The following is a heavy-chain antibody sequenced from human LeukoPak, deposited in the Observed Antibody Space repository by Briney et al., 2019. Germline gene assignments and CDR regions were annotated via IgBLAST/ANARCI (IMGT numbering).Heavy chain of an antibody. CDR3: ARGPYYDFWSGYPSHYFDY. CDR1: GGSFSGYY. Sequence: SSETLSLTCAVYGGSFSGYYWRWIRQPPGKGLEWIGEINHSGSTNYNPPLKSRVTISVDTSKNQFSLKLSSVTAADTAVYYCARGPYYDFWSGYPSHYFDYWGQGTLVTVSS. V-gene: IGHV4-34*01. J-gene: IGHJ4*02. D-gene: IGHD3-3*01. CDR2: INHSGST.